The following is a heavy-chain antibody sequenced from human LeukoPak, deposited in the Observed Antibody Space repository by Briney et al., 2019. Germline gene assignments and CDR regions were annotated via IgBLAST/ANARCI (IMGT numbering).Heavy chain of an antibody. CDR3: AGGGHRGNLKAENWFDP. D-gene: IGHD4-23*01. CDR2: IYTSGST. J-gene: IGHJ5*02. Sequence: SETLSLTCTVSGGSISSGSYYWSWIRQPAGKGLEWIGRIYTSGSTNYNPSLKSRVTISVDTSKNQLSLKLSSVTAADTAVYYCAGGGHRGNLKAENWFDPWGQGTLVTVSS. V-gene: IGHV4-61*02. CDR1: GGSISSGSYY.